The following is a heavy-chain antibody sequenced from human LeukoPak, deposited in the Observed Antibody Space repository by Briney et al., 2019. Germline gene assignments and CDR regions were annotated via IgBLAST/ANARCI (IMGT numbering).Heavy chain of an antibody. J-gene: IGHJ4*02. CDR3: ARGGRVWFGELSGIDY. V-gene: IGHV1-46*01. Sequence: ASVKVSCKASGYTFTSYYMHWVRQAPGQGLEWMGIISPSGGSTSYAQKFQGRVTMTRDTSTSTVYMELSSLGSEDTAVYYCARGGRVWFGELSGIDYWGQGTLVTVSS. D-gene: IGHD3-10*01. CDR2: ISPSGGST. CDR1: GYTFTSYY.